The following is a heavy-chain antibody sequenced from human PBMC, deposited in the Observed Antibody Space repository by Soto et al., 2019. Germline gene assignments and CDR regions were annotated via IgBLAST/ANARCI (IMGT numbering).Heavy chain of an antibody. CDR3: SRVAGHFHGPSSYYDF. Sequence: QVQLVESGGGVVQPGRSLRLSCATSGFTFSTYGFHWVRQAPGKGLEWVAVIWYDGSKKYYADSVKGRFTISRDSSNNTLYLQMNSLRAEDPAIYSCSRVAGHFHGPSSYYDFWGQGTLVTVSS. D-gene: IGHD3-3*01. CDR1: GFTFSTYG. CDR2: IWYDGSKK. V-gene: IGHV3-33*01. J-gene: IGHJ4*02.